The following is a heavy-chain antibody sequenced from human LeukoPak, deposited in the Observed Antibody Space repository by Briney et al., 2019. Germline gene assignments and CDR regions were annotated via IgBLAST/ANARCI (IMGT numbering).Heavy chain of an antibody. D-gene: IGHD1-26*01. CDR1: GDSVSSKSAS. V-gene: IGHV6-1*01. Sequence: SQTLSLTCAISGDSVSSKSASWNWIRQSPSRGLEWLGRTYSRSKWFNDYAVSLKGRITINPDTSENQFSLHLTSVTPDDTAVYYCARGTGSLDYWGQGTLVTVSS. CDR3: ARGTGSLDY. J-gene: IGHJ4*02. CDR2: TYSRSKWFN.